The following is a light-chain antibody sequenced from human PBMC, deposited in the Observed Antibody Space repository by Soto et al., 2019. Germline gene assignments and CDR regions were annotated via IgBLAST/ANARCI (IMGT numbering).Light chain of an antibody. CDR3: QQYHRHPFT. J-gene: IGKJ3*01. Sequence: DIQMTQSPSSLSASVGDRVTITCQASQDISDYLNWYHQKPGKAPKFLIYDASYLETGVPSRFSGSGSGTDFTFTIRSLQPEDIGTYYCQQYHRHPFTFGPETNVDIK. CDR2: DAS. V-gene: IGKV1-33*01. CDR1: QDISDY.